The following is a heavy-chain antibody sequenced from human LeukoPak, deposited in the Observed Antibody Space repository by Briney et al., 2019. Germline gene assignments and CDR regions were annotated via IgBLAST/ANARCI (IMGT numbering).Heavy chain of an antibody. V-gene: IGHV3-30*18. CDR3: AKDETRTTREPGGPFDY. CDR1: GFIFSNFG. D-gene: IGHD1-1*01. J-gene: IGHJ4*02. CDR2: IAYDGRNK. Sequence: GGSLRLSCAASGFIFSNFGMHWVRQAPGKGLEWVAVIAYDGRNKYYGDAVKGRFTISRDNSKNTVHLQMSSLRAEDTAMYFCAKDETRTTREPGGPFDYWGQGILVTVSS.